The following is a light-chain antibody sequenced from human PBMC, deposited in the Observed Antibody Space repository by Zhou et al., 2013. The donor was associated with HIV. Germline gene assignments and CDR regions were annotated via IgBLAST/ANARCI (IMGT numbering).Light chain of an antibody. J-gene: IGKJ1*01. Sequence: EIVLTQSPGTLSLSPGERATLSCRASQSVSSSYLAWYQQKPGQPPRLLMYAASSRATGIPDRFSGSGSGTDFTLTISRLEPEDFAVYYCQQYGSSPWTFGQGTKVEIK. CDR3: QQYGSSPWT. CDR2: AAS. CDR1: QSVSSSY. V-gene: IGKV3-20*01.